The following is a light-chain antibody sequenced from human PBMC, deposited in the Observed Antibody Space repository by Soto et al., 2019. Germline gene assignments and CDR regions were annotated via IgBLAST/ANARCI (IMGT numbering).Light chain of an antibody. Sequence: QSVLSQPPSASGTPGQRVTVSCSGSSSNIGTNYVYWYQQLPATAPKLLIYRNNQRPSGVPDRFAGSKSGTSASLAISGLRSEDEADYFCAAWDDSLSGVLFRGGTKLTVL. CDR1: SSNIGTNY. CDR3: AAWDDSLSGVL. J-gene: IGLJ3*02. V-gene: IGLV1-47*01. CDR2: RNN.